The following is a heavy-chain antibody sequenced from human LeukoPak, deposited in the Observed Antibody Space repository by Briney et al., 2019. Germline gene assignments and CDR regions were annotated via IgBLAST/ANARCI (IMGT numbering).Heavy chain of an antibody. Sequence: ASVKVSCKASGYTFTGYYMHWVRQAPGHGLEWMGWINPNSGGTNYAQKFQGRVTMTRDTSISTAYMELSRLRSDDTAVYCCARDQSSGWYHFDYWGQGTLVTVSS. D-gene: IGHD6-19*01. J-gene: IGHJ4*02. CDR1: GYTFTGYY. CDR2: INPNSGGT. V-gene: IGHV1-2*02. CDR3: ARDQSSGWYHFDY.